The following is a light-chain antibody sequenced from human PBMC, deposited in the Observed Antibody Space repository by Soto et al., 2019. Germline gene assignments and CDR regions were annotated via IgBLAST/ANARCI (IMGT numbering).Light chain of an antibody. Sequence: EIVLTHSPATLSFSPLERATLSCSASQSVSSYLAWYQQKPGQAPRFLIYDASNRATGIPARFSGSGSGTDFTLTISSLEPEDFAVYYCQKRSNWRINFGQGTRLEIK. CDR2: DAS. V-gene: IGKV3-11*01. CDR3: QKRSNWRIN. CDR1: QSVSSY. J-gene: IGKJ5*01.